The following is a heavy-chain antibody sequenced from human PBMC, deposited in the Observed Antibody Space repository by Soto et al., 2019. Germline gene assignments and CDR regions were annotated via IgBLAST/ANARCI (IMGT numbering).Heavy chain of an antibody. J-gene: IGHJ5*02. CDR2: IYYSGST. Sequence: QVQLQESGPGLVKPSETLSLTCTVSGGSISSYYWSWIRQPPGKGLEWIVYIYYSGSTNYNPSLNSRGTISVATSKNHFSLKLSSVTAADTAVDDCARQESKFNWFDPWGKGTLVTVSS. CDR3: ARQESKFNWFDP. V-gene: IGHV4-59*08. CDR1: GGSISSYY.